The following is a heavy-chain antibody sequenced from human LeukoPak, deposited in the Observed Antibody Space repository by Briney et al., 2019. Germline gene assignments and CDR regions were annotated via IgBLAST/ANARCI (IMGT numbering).Heavy chain of an antibody. Sequence: GESLKISCKGSGYSFTSYWIGWVRQMSGKGLEWMGIIYPGDSDTRYSPSFQGQVTISADKSISTAYLQWSSLKASDTAMYYCARRIAVAGLGNWFDPWGQGTLVTVSS. D-gene: IGHD6-19*01. V-gene: IGHV5-51*01. J-gene: IGHJ5*02. CDR3: ARRIAVAGLGNWFDP. CDR1: GYSFTSYW. CDR2: IYPGDSDT.